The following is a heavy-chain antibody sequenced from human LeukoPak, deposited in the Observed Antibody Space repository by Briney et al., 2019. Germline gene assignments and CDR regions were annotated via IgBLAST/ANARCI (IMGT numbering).Heavy chain of an antibody. J-gene: IGHJ4*02. V-gene: IGHV4-4*09. CDR1: GGSISSYY. CDR3: ARLGLEDGYNYRYVYY. D-gene: IGHD5-24*01. Sequence: SETLSLTCTVSGGSISSYYWSWIRQPPGKGLEWIGYIYTSGSTNYNPSLKSRVTISVDTSKNQFSLKLSSVTAADTAVYYCARLGLEDGYNYRYVYYWGQRTVVVVSS. CDR2: IYTSGST.